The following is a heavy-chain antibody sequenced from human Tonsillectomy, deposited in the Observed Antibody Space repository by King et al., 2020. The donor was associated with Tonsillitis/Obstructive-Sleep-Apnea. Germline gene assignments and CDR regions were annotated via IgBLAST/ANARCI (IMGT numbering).Heavy chain of an antibody. CDR1: GFSLSTSGVG. Sequence: ITLQESGPTLVKPPQTLTLTCTFSGFSLSTSGVGVGWIRQPPGKALEWLALIYWDDDKRYSPSLKSRLTITKDTSKNQVVLTMTNMDPVDTATYYCAHRKIFGLQIDYWGQGTLVTVSS. V-gene: IGHV2-5*02. D-gene: IGHD3-3*01. CDR3: AHRKIFGLQIDY. CDR2: IYWDDDK. J-gene: IGHJ4*02.